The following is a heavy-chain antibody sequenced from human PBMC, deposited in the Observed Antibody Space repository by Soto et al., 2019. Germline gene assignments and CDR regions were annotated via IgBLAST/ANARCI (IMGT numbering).Heavy chain of an antibody. V-gene: IGHV4-59*01. Sequence: QVQLQESGPGLVKPSETLSLTCTVSGGSISNYYWSWIRQTPGKGLEWIGYIYYSGSTNYNPSLKSRVPISVDTSKNQCSLKLSSVTAADTAVYYCAREAVRDDFWSGYYSPYYYFYMDVWGKGTTVTVSS. CDR3: AREAVRDDFWSGYYSPYYYFYMDV. CDR2: IYYSGST. J-gene: IGHJ6*03. D-gene: IGHD3-3*01. CDR1: GGSISNYY.